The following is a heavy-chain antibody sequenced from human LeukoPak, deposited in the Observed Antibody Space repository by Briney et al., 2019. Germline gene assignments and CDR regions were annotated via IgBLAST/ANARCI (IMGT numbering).Heavy chain of an antibody. D-gene: IGHD2-8*01. CDR3: GRGRGNGRPENYFDY. CDR2: MNPNSGNT. J-gene: IGHJ4*02. CDR1: GYTFTSYD. Sequence: ASVKVSCKAPGYTFTSYDINWVRQATGQGPEWMGWMNPNSGNTGYVQRFQGRVTMTRNTSISTAYMELNSLRSEDTAVYFCGRGRGNGRPENYFDYWGQGTLVTVSS. V-gene: IGHV1-8*01.